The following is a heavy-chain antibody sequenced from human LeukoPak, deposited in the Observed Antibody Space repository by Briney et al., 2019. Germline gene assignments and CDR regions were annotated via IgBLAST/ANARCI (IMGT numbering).Heavy chain of an antibody. J-gene: IGHJ3*01. Sequence: PSETLSLTCAVYGGSFSGYYWSWVRQPPGKGLEWIGEINHSGSTNYNPSLKSRVTISVDTSTNQFSLKLTSVTAADTAVYFCASPGLHDAFDVWGLGTMVTVSS. CDR1: GGSFSGYY. D-gene: IGHD4-11*01. CDR3: ASPGLHDAFDV. V-gene: IGHV4-34*01. CDR2: INHSGST.